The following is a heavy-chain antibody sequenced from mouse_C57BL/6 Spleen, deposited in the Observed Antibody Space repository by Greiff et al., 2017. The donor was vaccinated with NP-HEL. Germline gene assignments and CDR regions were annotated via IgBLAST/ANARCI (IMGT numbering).Heavy chain of an antibody. CDR2: IHPNSGST. V-gene: IGHV1-64*01. J-gene: IGHJ3*01. Sequence: VQLQQPGAELVKPGASVKLSCKASGYTFTSYWMHWVKQRPGQGLEWIGMIHPNSGSTNYNEKFKSKATLTVDKSSSTAYMQLSSLTSEDAAVYYCARGDGYDGFAYWGQGTLVTVSA. CDR3: ARGDGYDGFAY. CDR1: GYTFTSYW. D-gene: IGHD2-2*01.